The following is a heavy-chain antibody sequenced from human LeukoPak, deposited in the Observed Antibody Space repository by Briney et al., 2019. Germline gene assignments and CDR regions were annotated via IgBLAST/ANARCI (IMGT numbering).Heavy chain of an antibody. Sequence: GGSLRLSCAASGFTFSSYGMTWLRQTPAKGLEWVSAISGSGETTYYSDSVKGRFTISRDNSKNTLFLQMNSLRVEDAAMYYCAKTHGYFDQWGQETLVAVSS. CDR3: AKTHGYFDQ. J-gene: IGHJ4*02. CDR2: ISGSGETT. CDR1: GFTFSSYG. V-gene: IGHV3-23*01. D-gene: IGHD3-22*01.